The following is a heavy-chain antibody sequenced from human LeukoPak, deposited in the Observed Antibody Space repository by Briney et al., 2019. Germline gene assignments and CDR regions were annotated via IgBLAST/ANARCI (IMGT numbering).Heavy chain of an antibody. CDR1: GFTFSSYS. CDR2: TSSSSSYI. D-gene: IGHD6-6*01. J-gene: IGHJ4*02. Sequence: GGSLRLSCAASGFTFSSYSMNWVRQAPGKGLEWVPSTSSSSSYIYYADSVKGRFTISRDNAKNSLYLQMNSLRAEDTAVYYCARDRSSSSGRNYFDYWGQGTLVTVSS. V-gene: IGHV3-21*01. CDR3: ARDRSSSSGRNYFDY.